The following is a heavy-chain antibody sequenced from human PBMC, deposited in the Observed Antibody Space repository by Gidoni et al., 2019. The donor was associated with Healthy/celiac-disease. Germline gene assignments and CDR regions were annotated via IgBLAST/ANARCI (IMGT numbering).Heavy chain of an antibody. J-gene: IGHJ6*02. D-gene: IGHD6-19*01. V-gene: IGHV3-30*18. Sequence: QVQLVESGGGVVQPGRSLRLSCAASGFTFSRYGMHWVRQAPGKGLGWVAVIAYDGSNKYYADSVKGRFTISRDNSKNTLYLQMNSLRAEDTAVYYCAKTVERSSGWSNYYYYYGMDVWGQGTTVTVSS. CDR2: IAYDGSNK. CDR3: AKTVERSSGWSNYYYYYGMDV. CDR1: GFTFSRYG.